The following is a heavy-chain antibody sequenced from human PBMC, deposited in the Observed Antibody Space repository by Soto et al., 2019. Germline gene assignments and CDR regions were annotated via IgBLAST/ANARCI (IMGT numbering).Heavy chain of an antibody. Sequence: ASVKVSCKVSGYTLTELSMHWVRQAPGKGLEWMGGFDPEDGETIYAQKFQGRVTMTEDTSTDTAYMELSSLRSEDTAVYYCATAHPTPYCSSTSCYSRWYYYYYMDVWGKGTTVTVSS. V-gene: IGHV1-24*01. CDR2: FDPEDGET. D-gene: IGHD2-2*02. J-gene: IGHJ6*03. CDR3: ATAHPTPYCSSTSCYSRWYYYYYMDV. CDR1: GYTLTELS.